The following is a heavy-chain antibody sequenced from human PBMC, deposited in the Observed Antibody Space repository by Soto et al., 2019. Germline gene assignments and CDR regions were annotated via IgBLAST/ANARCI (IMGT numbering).Heavy chain of an antibody. CDR3: TRYYYESSGYYVY. CDR2: IRGETNGGTA. J-gene: IGHJ4*02. CDR1: GFNFANYA. Sequence: GGSLRICCTGSGFNFANYALTWVRQAPGKGLEWVGFIRGETNGGTADYAASLKGRITISRDDSKSIAYLEINSLQTEDTAVYYCTRYYYESSGYYVYWGQGTLVTVSS. D-gene: IGHD3-22*01. V-gene: IGHV3-49*04.